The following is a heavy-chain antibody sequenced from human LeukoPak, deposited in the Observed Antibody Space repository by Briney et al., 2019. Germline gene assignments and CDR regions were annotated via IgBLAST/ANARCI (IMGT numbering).Heavy chain of an antibody. CDR2: ISGSGGST. CDR1: GFTFSSYA. Sequence: GGSLRLSCAASGFTFSSYAMSWVRQAPGKGLEWVSAISGSGGSTYYADSVKGRFTISRDNSKNTLYLQMTSLRAEDTAVYYCAKDSWDTAMEGYVDYWGQGTLVTVSS. D-gene: IGHD5-18*01. J-gene: IGHJ4*02. V-gene: IGHV3-23*01. CDR3: AKDSWDTAMEGYVDY.